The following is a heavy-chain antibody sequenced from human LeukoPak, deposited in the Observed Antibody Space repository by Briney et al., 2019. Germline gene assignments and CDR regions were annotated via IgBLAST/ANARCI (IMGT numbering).Heavy chain of an antibody. D-gene: IGHD4-17*01. V-gene: IGHV4-39*01. CDR3: ARVYGGYIPFDA. Sequence: SETLSLTCTLSAASIISSRYYWGWIRQPPGKGLEWIGTINPSLKSRVTMSIDTSKNQFSLQLSSVTAADTAVYYCARVYGGYIPFDAWGQGTLVAVSS. CDR2: I. CDR1: AASIISSRYY. J-gene: IGHJ5*02.